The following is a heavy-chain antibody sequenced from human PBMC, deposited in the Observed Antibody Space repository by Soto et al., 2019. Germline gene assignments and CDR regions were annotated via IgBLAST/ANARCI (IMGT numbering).Heavy chain of an antibody. CDR2: IKSKVYGETR. CDR1: GFTFGDYS. Sequence: PGGSLRLSCATSGFTFGDYSVSWFRQAPGKGLEWVGFIKSKVYGETREYAASVKGRFTISRDDSKNIAYLQMDSLKTEDTAVYYCSGDYGDVDAFDIWGQGTLVTVSS. V-gene: IGHV3-49*03. D-gene: IGHD4-17*01. CDR3: SGDYGDVDAFDI. J-gene: IGHJ3*02.